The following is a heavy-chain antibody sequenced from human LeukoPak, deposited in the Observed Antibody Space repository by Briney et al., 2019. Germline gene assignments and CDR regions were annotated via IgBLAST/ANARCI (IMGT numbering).Heavy chain of an antibody. Sequence: GGSLRLSCAASGFTFSSYWMHWVRQAPGKGLVWVSRINSDGSSTSYADSVKGRFTISRDNAKNTLYLQMNSLRAEDTAVYYCAREGIAVAGGGDYWGQGTLVTVSS. CDR1: GFTFSSYW. D-gene: IGHD6-19*01. J-gene: IGHJ4*02. V-gene: IGHV3-74*01. CDR2: INSDGSST. CDR3: AREGIAVAGGGDY.